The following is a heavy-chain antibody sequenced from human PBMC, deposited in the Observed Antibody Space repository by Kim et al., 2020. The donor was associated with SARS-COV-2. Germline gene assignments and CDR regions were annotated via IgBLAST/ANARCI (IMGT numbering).Heavy chain of an antibody. J-gene: IGHJ4*02. D-gene: IGHD6-13*01. V-gene: IGHV5-51*01. Sequence: RYSPPFQGQVTISADKSISTAYLQWSSLKASDTAMYYCAGAYSSSWYYFDYWGQGTLVTVSS. CDR3: AGAYSSSWYYFDY.